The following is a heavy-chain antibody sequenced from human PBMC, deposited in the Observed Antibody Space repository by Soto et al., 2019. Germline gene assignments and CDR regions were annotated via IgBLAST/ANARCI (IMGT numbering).Heavy chain of an antibody. D-gene: IGHD1-1*01. CDR1: GFRFRDYG. Sequence: QVQLVQSGGGVVQPGRSLRLSCETSGFRFRDYGMHWVRQAPGKWLEWVAVIWHDGSNKHYADSVKGRFTVSRDNSKSTLFLQMDTLRAEDTAVYYCARAPSAAGTVGFDFWGQGTPVTVSS. V-gene: IGHV3-33*01. J-gene: IGHJ4*02. CDR2: IWHDGSNK. CDR3: ARAPSAAGTVGFDF.